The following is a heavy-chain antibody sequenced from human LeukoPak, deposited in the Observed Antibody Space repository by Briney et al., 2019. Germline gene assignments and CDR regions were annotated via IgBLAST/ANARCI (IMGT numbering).Heavy chain of an antibody. CDR1: GYTFTSCY. CDR3: AREWAGYYDSSPRPFDY. D-gene: IGHD3-22*01. J-gene: IGHJ4*02. Sequence: ASVKVSCKASGYTFTSCYMHWVRQAPGQGLEWMGIINPSGGSTSYAQKFQGRVTMTRDTSTSTVYMELSSLRSEDTAVYYCAREWAGYYDSSPRPFDYWGQGTLVTVSS. CDR2: INPSGGST. V-gene: IGHV1-46*01.